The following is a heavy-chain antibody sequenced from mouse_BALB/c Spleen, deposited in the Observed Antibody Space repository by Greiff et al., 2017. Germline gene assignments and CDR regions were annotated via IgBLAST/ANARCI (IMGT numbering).Heavy chain of an antibody. J-gene: IGHJ4*01. D-gene: IGHD1-1*01. CDR1: GDSITSGY. Sequence: DVKLVESGPSLVKPSQTLSLTCSVTGDSITSGYWNWIRKFPGNKLEYMGYISYSGSTYYNPSLKSRISITRDTSKNQYYLQLNSVTTEDTATYYCARYLTTVVAPYAMDYWGQGTSVTVSS. CDR2: ISYSGST. V-gene: IGHV3-8*02. CDR3: ARYLTTVVAPYAMDY.